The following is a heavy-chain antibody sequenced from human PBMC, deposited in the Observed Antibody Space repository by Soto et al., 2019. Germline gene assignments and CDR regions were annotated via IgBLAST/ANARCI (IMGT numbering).Heavy chain of an antibody. Sequence: QVHLQESGPGLVKPSQTLSLTCTVSGGSVSSGDYCWNWIRQHPGKGLEWIGYICYSGTTYHNPSLKSRPARSLDTSKNPFSLNLTSVTAADTPLYYCARARSGYCTTSACYELSSFDQGGQGTRVTVTP. CDR3: ARARSGYCTTSACYELSSFDQ. V-gene: IGHV4-31*03. CDR1: GGSVSSGDYC. J-gene: IGHJ4*02. CDR2: ICYSGTT. D-gene: IGHD2-2*03.